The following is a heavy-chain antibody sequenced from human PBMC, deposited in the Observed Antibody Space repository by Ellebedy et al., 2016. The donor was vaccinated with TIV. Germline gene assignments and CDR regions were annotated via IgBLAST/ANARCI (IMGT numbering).Heavy chain of an antibody. Sequence: MPSETLSLTCTVSGDSISSYYWSWIRQPAGKGLQWIGRIYSSGTTTYNPSLKSRVSMSVDTSKNQFSLRLSPVTAADTAVYYCARDYRESRGCLDSWGQGTLVTVSS. CDR2: IYSSGTT. V-gene: IGHV4-4*07. J-gene: IGHJ5*01. CDR1: GDSISSYY. D-gene: IGHD3-16*02. CDR3: ARDYRESRGCLDS.